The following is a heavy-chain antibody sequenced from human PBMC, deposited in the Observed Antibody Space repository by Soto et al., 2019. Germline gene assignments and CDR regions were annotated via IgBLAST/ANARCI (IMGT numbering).Heavy chain of an antibody. Sequence: PGGSLRLSCAASGFTFSTSWMHWVRQAPGKGLVWVSRIESDGRGTTYADSVKGRFTISRDNAKNTLYLQMNSLRAEDTAVYYCARDSMRGRSDPWGQGTLVTVSS. J-gene: IGHJ5*02. CDR3: ARDSMRGRSDP. V-gene: IGHV3-74*01. D-gene: IGHD2-8*01. CDR1: GFTFSTSW. CDR2: IESDGRGT.